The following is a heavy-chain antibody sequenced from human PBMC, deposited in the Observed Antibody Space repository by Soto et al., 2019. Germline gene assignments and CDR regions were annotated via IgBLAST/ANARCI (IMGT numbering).Heavy chain of an antibody. D-gene: IGHD2-15*01. V-gene: IGHV4-39*01. Sequence: QLQESGPELVKPSETLYLTCTVSGGSINSNNYFWGWIRQPPGKGLEYVGSVHYSGGTYYKPALMSRVTVSLDTSKNQISLRLKPVSAADTAVYYCASIVVGATGHTDFDHWGQGTLVTVSS. J-gene: IGHJ4*02. CDR2: VHYSGGT. CDR3: ASIVVGATGHTDFDH. CDR1: GGSINSNNYF.